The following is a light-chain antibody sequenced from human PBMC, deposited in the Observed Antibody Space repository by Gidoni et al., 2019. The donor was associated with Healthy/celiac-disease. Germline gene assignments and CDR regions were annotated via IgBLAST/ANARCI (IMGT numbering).Light chain of an antibody. J-gene: IGKJ2*01. V-gene: IGKV1-39*01. CDR3: QQSYSTPMYT. CDR2: AAS. Sequence: DIQMTQSPSSLSASVGDRVTITCRASQSISIYLNWYQQKPGKAPKLLIYAASSLQSGVPSRFSGSGSGTDFTLTISSLPPEDFETYFCQQSYSTPMYTFGQGTKLEIK. CDR1: QSISIY.